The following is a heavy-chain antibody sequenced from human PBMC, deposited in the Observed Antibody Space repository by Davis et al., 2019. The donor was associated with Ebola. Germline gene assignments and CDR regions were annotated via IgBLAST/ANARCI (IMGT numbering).Heavy chain of an antibody. J-gene: IGHJ5*02. V-gene: IGHV4-34*01. CDR2: INHSGST. CDR3: ARSPKKYSSRFDP. CDR1: GGSFSGYY. D-gene: IGHD2-15*01. Sequence: PSETLSLTCAVYGGSFSGYYWSWIRQPPGKGLEWIGEINHSGSTNYNPSLKSRVTISVDTSKNQFSLKLSSVTAADTAVYYCARSPKKYSSRFDPWGQGTLVTVSS.